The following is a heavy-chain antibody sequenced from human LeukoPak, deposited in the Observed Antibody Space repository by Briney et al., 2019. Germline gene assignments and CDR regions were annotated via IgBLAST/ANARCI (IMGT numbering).Heavy chain of an antibody. J-gene: IGHJ3*02. D-gene: IGHD3-22*01. CDR2: ISSSSSYI. V-gene: IGHV3-21*01. CDR1: GFTFSSYS. Sequence: GGSLRLSCAASGFTFSSYSMTWVRQAPGKGLEWVSSISSSSSYIYYADSVKGRFTISRDNAKNSLYLQMNSLRAEDTAVYYCAGDNYYYDSSGYYYGAFDIWGQGTMVTVSS. CDR3: AGDNYYYDSSGYYYGAFDI.